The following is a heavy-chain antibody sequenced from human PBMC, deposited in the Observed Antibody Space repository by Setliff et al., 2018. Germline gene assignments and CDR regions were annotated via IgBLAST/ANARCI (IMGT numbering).Heavy chain of an antibody. CDR1: GGTLNSYT. Sequence: SVKVSCKASGGTLNSYTFSWVRQAPGQGLEWMGGIIPMFGTNYAQKFQGRVTITADESTSTVYMELSSLGSEDTAVYYCAGGQPLVRKYYYYMDVWGEGTTVTVSS. CDR3: AGGQPLVRKYYYYMDV. J-gene: IGHJ6*03. V-gene: IGHV1-69*13. CDR2: IIPMFGT. D-gene: IGHD6-13*01.